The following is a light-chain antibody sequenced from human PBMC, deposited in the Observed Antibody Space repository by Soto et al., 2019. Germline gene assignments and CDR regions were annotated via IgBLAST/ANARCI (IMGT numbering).Light chain of an antibody. J-gene: IGLJ1*01. CDR3: SSYTSTTTRV. CDR1: SSDVGGYNY. Sequence: QSVLTQPASVSGSPGQSITISCTGTSSDVGGYNYVSWYQQHPGKGPKLMIYEVSNRPSGVSNRFSGSKSGNTATLTISGLQAEDEADYYCSSYTSTTTRVSGTGTKVTAL. V-gene: IGLV2-14*03. CDR2: EVS.